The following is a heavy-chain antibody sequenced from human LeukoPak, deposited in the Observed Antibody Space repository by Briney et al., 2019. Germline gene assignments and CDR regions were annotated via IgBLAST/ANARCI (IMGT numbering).Heavy chain of an antibody. Sequence: PGGSLRLSCAASGFTFSSYSMNWVRQAPGKGLEWVSSISSSSSYIYYADSLKGRFTISRDNAKNSLYLQMNSLRAEDTAVYYCARLANRYFDLWGRGTLVSASS. CDR3: ARLANRYFDL. CDR2: ISSSSSYI. J-gene: IGHJ2*01. D-gene: IGHD4/OR15-4a*01. V-gene: IGHV3-21*01. CDR1: GFTFSSYS.